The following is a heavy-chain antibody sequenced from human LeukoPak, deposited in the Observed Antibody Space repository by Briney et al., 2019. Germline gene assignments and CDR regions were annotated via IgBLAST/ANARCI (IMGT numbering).Heavy chain of an antibody. Sequence: GGSLRLSCAASGFTFSNYDMHWVPQAPGKGLEWVAIISFDGSSKYYADSVKGRFTIPRDNSKNTLYLQMNSLRVEDTAVYYCARVLGDSGWYLGWFDPWGQGTLVTVSS. D-gene: IGHD6-19*01. CDR1: GFTFSNYD. CDR3: ARVLGDSGWYLGWFDP. J-gene: IGHJ5*02. V-gene: IGHV3-30*03. CDR2: ISFDGSSK.